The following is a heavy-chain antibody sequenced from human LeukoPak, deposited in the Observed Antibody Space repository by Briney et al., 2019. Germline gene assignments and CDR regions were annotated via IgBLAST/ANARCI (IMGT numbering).Heavy chain of an antibody. D-gene: IGHD6-19*01. CDR1: GGSISSYY. CDR2: IYYSGYT. V-gene: IGHV4-59*08. J-gene: IGHJ5*02. Sequence: SETLSLTCTVSGGSISSYYWSGIRQPPGKGLEWIGCIYYSGYTNYKSSLKSRVTISVDTSKNQFSLKLSSVTAADTAVYYCARSQARLSWFDPWGQGILVTVSS. CDR3: ARSQARLSWFDP.